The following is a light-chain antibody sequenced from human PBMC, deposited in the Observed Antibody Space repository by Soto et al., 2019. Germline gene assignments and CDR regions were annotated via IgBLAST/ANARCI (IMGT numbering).Light chain of an antibody. CDR3: QQYGSSPKLT. Sequence: EFVLTQSPGTLSLSPGERATLSCRVSQSVGVSYLAWYQQKPGQAPRLLVSSTSNRAAGIPDRFSGSGSGTDFTLTISRLEPEDFAVYYCQQYGSSPKLTFGGGTKVEIK. J-gene: IGKJ4*01. V-gene: IGKV3-20*01. CDR1: QSVGVSY. CDR2: STS.